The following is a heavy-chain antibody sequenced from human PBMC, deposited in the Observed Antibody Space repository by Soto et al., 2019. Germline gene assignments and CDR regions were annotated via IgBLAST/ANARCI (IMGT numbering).Heavy chain of an antibody. V-gene: IGHV4-59*01. CDR1: GGSISSYY. CDR2: IYYSGST. J-gene: IGHJ4*02. D-gene: IGHD4-17*01. CDR3: ARDRGDYGDSPFDY. Sequence: SETLSLTCTVSGGSISSYYWSWIRQPPGKGLEWIGYIYYSGSTNYNPSLKSRVTISVDTSKNQFSLKLSSVTAADTDVYYCARDRGDYGDSPFDYWGQGTLVTVSS.